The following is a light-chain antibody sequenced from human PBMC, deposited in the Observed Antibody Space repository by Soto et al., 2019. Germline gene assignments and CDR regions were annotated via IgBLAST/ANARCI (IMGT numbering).Light chain of an antibody. CDR2: AAS. J-gene: IGKJ4*01. V-gene: IGKV1D-12*01. CDR1: QGIRDW. Sequence: DIQMTQSPSSVSASVGDSVTITCRAIQGIRDWLVWYQQKPGKAPYLLIYAASNLQSGVPSRFSGSGSGADFTLTITSLQPEDFATYFCQQAYSLPPTFGGGTKVEIK. CDR3: QQAYSLPPT.